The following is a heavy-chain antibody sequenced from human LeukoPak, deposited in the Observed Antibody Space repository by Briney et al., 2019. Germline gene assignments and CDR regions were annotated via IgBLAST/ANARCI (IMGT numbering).Heavy chain of an antibody. J-gene: IGHJ4*02. CDR3: ATGEAGGPFKLLAYV. Sequence: ASVNLSRTTSGDTFSTYIISWVRQAPGQGLGWVGRVIPILGITDYARKFQGRVTLTADRSMSTAYMELSSLKSDDTAVYYCATGEAGGPFKLLAYVWGQGTLVTVSS. V-gene: IGHV1-69*02. CDR1: GDTFSTYI. D-gene: IGHD3-10*02. CDR2: VIPILGIT.